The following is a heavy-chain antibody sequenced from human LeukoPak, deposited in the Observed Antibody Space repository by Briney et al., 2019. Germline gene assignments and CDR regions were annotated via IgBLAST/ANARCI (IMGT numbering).Heavy chain of an antibody. D-gene: IGHD5-12*01. CDR3: ARGLRGYSGYDYSFDY. J-gene: IGHJ4*02. V-gene: IGHV1-18*01. CDR2: ISAYNGNT. CDR1: GYTFTSYG. Sequence: ASVKVSCKASGYTFTSYGMSWVRQAPGQGLEWMGWISAYNGNTNYAQKLQGRVTMTTDTSTSTAYMELRSLRSDDTAVYYCARGLRGYSGYDYSFDYWGQGTLVTVSS.